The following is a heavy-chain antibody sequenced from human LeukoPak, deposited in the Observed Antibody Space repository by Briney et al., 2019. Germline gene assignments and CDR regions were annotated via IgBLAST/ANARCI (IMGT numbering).Heavy chain of an antibody. CDR2: INHSGST. CDR1: GGALSGYY. D-gene: IGHD6-13*01. J-gene: IGHJ5*02. CDR3: ARGLEYSSSWHAINWFDP. Sequence: PSETLSLTCAVYGGALSGYYWRCIRHPPRKGLEWSGEINHSGSTNYNPSLKSRVTISVDTSKNQFSLKLSSVTAADTAVYYCARGLEYSSSWHAINWFDPWGQGTLVTVSS. V-gene: IGHV4-34*01.